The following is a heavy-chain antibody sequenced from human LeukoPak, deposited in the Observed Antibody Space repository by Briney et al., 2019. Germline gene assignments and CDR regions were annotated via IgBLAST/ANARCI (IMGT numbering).Heavy chain of an antibody. Sequence: PSETLSLTCAVYGVSFSGYYWSWIRQPPGKGLEWIGEINHSGSTNYNPSLKSRVTISVDTSKNQFSLKLSSVTAADTAVYYCAIYSSGWYGGVDYWGQGTLVTVSS. V-gene: IGHV4-34*01. CDR1: GVSFSGYY. CDR3: AIYSSGWYGGVDY. J-gene: IGHJ4*02. CDR2: INHSGST. D-gene: IGHD6-19*01.